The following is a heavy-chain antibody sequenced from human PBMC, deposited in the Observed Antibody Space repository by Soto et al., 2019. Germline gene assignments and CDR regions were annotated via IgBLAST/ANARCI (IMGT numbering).Heavy chain of an antibody. CDR3: STEVWVYYDFWRGYSDY. D-gene: IGHD3-3*01. CDR1: GFTFSSYW. CDR2: IKEDGSDM. Sequence: EVQLVESGGGLVQPGGSLRLSCAASGFTFSSYWMSWVRQAPGKGLEWVANIKEDGSDMYYVDSVKGRFTISRDNAKNTLYQQMNSLRAEDTAVDDCSTEVWVYYDFWRGYSDYWGQGTLVTVSS. V-gene: IGHV3-7*01. J-gene: IGHJ4*02.